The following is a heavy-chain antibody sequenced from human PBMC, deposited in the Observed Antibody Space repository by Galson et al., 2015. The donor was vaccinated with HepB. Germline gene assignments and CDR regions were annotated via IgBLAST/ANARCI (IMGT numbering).Heavy chain of an antibody. CDR2: INQDESSK. CDR1: GFTFSCYW. Sequence: LRLSCAASGFTFSCYWMNWVRQAPGKGLEWVAHINQDESSKYYVDSVKGRFTISRDNAKDSVYLQLDSLRAEDTAVYYCARRISLVRGIITKPDYYYGMDVWGQGTTVTVAS. V-gene: IGHV3-7*03. D-gene: IGHD3-10*01. CDR3: ARRISLVRGIITKPDYYYGMDV. J-gene: IGHJ6*02.